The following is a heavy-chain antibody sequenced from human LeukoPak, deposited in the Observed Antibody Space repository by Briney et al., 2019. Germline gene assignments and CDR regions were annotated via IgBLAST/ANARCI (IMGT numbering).Heavy chain of an antibody. CDR2: ISYDASNK. CDR1: GFTFSSYA. Sequence: GGSLRLSCAASGFTFSSYAMHWVRQAPGKGLEWVAVISYDASNKYYADSVKGRFTISRDNAKNSLHLQMNSLRAEDTAVYYCARRPPGLIYGMDVWGQGTTVTVSS. V-gene: IGHV3-30-3*01. J-gene: IGHJ6*02. D-gene: IGHD3-16*01. CDR3: ARRPPGLIYGMDV.